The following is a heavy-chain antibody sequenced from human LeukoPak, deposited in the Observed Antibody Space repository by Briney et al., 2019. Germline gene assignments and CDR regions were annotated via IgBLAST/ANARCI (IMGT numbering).Heavy chain of an antibody. CDR1: GFTFSSYA. Sequence: GGSLRLSCAASGFTFSSYAMSWVRQAPGKGLEWVSAISGSGGSTYYADSVKGRFTISRDNSKNTLYLQMSSLRAEDTAVYYCAKRSVEWLLYFDYWGQGTLVTVSS. CDR3: AKRSVEWLLYFDY. V-gene: IGHV3-23*01. CDR2: ISGSGGST. D-gene: IGHD3-3*01. J-gene: IGHJ4*02.